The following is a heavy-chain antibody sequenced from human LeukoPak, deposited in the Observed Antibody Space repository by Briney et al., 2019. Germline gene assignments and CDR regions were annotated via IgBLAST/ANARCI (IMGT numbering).Heavy chain of an antibody. D-gene: IGHD3-3*01. Sequence: GASVKVSCKASGYTFTSYDINWVRQATGQGLEWMGWMNPNSGNTGYAQKFQGRVTMTRNTSISTAYVELSSLRSEDTAVYYCARGIGVYYYYYYMDVWGKGTTVTVSS. CDR2: MNPNSGNT. CDR3: ARGIGVYYYYYYMDV. CDR1: GYTFTSYD. V-gene: IGHV1-8*01. J-gene: IGHJ6*03.